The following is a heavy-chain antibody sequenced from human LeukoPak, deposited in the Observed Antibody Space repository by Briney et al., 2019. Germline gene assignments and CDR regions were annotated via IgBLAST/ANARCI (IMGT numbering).Heavy chain of an antibody. CDR1: GDSVSSGDYY. J-gene: IGHJ4*02. D-gene: IGHD2/OR15-2a*01. CDR3: ARVIAPAQFDY. V-gene: IGHV4-30-4*01. CDR2: IYYSGTT. Sequence: SETLSLTCTASGDSVSSGDYYWSWIRQPPGKGLEWIGYIYYSGTTFYNPSLNSRGTISIDTSKKQFSLKLNSETAADTAVYYCARVIAPAQFDYWGQGILVTVSS.